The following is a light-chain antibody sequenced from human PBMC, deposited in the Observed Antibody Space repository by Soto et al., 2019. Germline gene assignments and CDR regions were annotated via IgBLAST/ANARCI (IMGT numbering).Light chain of an antibody. CDR1: SSNIGAGID. J-gene: IGLJ2*01. CDR2: DNS. CDR3: QSYASRRSAVV. Sequence: QAVVTQPPSVSGAPGQRVTISCTGNSSNIGAGIDVHWYQQLPGTAPKLLIYDNSNRPSGVPDRFSGSKSGTSASLAITGLQAEDGTDYYCQSYASRRSAVVFGGGTKLTVL. V-gene: IGLV1-40*01.